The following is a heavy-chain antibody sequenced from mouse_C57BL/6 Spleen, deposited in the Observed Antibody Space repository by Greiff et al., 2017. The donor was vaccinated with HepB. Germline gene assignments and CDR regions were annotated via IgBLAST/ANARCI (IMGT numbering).Heavy chain of an antibody. CDR2: ISSGSSTI. D-gene: IGHD1-1*01. CDR3: ARCLLLRYYFDY. CDR1: GFTFSDYG. V-gene: IGHV5-17*01. Sequence: DVMLVESGGGLVKPGGSLKLSCAASGFTFSDYGMHWVRQAPEKGLEWVAYISSGSSTIYYADTVKGRFTISRDNAKNTLFLQMTSLRSEDTAMYYCARCLLLRYYFDYWGQGTTLTVSS. J-gene: IGHJ2*01.